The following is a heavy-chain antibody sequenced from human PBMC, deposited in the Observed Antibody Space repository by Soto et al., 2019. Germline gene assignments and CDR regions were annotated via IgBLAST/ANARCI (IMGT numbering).Heavy chain of an antibody. Sequence: GGCLRISCAASGFTFCSYSMTWFRKATGKGLEWVSYISSSSSTIYYADSVKGRFTISRDNAKNSLYLQMNSLRDEDTAVYYCARDGKSIFGVVIPMDVWGQGTTVTVSS. CDR1: GFTFCSYS. J-gene: IGHJ6*02. D-gene: IGHD3-3*01. CDR3: ARDGKSIFGVVIPMDV. CDR2: ISSSSSTI. V-gene: IGHV3-48*02.